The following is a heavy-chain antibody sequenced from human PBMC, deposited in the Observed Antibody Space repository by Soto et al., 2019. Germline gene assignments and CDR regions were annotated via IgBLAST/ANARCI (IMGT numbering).Heavy chain of an antibody. CDR3: ARRWGNSFDY. CDR2: IYYSGST. J-gene: IGHJ4*02. D-gene: IGHD7-27*01. CDR1: GCSISSYY. V-gene: IGHV4-39*01. Sequence: SETLSLTCTVSGCSISSYYWGWIRRPPGKGLEWIGSIYYSGSTYYNPSLKSRVTISVDTSKNQFSLKLSSVTAADTAVYYCARRWGNSFDYWGQGTLVTVS.